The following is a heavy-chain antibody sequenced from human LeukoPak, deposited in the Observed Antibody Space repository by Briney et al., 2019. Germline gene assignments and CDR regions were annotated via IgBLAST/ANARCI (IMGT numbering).Heavy chain of an antibody. Sequence: PGGSLRLSCTASGFNFRDSAMNWVRQAPGKGLEWVGFIRDNSIGGTTEFAASVKGRFTISRDDSKNTVYLQMNSLRPDDTGVYYCTRDSPFQNLSFGYWGLGTKVTVSS. D-gene: IGHD3-16*02. V-gene: IGHV3-49*04. CDR1: GFNFRDSA. J-gene: IGHJ4*02. CDR2: IRDNSIGGTT. CDR3: TRDSPFQNLSFGY.